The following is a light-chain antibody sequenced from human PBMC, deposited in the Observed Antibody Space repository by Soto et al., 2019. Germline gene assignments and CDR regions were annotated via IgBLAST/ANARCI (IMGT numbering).Light chain of an antibody. J-gene: IGKJ1*01. Sequence: EIVLTQAPGTLSLSPGERATRSCRASQSVRSSYLAWYQQKPGQAPRLLMYGASSRATGIPDRFSGSGSGTDFTLTISRLEPEDFAVYFCQQYGSSPQTFGQGTKVEIK. CDR2: GAS. V-gene: IGKV3-20*01. CDR3: QQYGSSPQT. CDR1: QSVRSSY.